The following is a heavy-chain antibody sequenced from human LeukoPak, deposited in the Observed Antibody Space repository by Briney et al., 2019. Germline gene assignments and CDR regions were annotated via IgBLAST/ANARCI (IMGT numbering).Heavy chain of an antibody. D-gene: IGHD1-26*01. J-gene: IGHJ4*02. Sequence: PGGSLRLSCAASGFTFSNAWMSWVRQAPGKGLEWVGRIKSKTGGGTTDYAAPVKGRFTIARDNSKNTLYLQMNSLKTEDTAVYYCPLRSGTIGYWGQGTLVTVSS. CDR3: PLRSGTIGY. V-gene: IGHV3-15*01. CDR1: GFTFSNAW. CDR2: IKSKTGGGTT.